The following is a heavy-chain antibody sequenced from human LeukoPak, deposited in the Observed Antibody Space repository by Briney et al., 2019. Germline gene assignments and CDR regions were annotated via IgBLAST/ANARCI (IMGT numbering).Heavy chain of an antibody. V-gene: IGHV4-59*01. CDR1: GGSISSYY. Sequence: KPSETLSLTCTVSGGSISSYYWSWIRQPPGKGLEWIGYIYYSGSTNYNPSLKSRVTISVDTSKNQFSLKLSSVTAADTAVYYCARDPPDSSSWYSRGMGAFDIWGQGTMVTVSS. D-gene: IGHD6-13*01. CDR2: IYYSGST. J-gene: IGHJ3*02. CDR3: ARDPPDSSSWYSRGMGAFDI.